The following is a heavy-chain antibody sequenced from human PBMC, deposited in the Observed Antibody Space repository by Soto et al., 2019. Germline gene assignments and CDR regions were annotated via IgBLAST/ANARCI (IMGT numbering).Heavy chain of an antibody. CDR2: IYYSGRA. CDR1: GGSISSSSYD. V-gene: IGHV4-39*01. D-gene: IGHD5-18*01. CDR3: ARRLLTWLQLSGTNWFDR. Sequence: PSETLSVRCTVSGGSISSSSYDWGWIPQPPGKGLERLGSIYYSGRAYCKRSVKSTVTISVDTSKNPFSLKLSSVTAADTAGYYCARRLLTWLQLSGTNWFDRWGQGTLVTGSS. J-gene: IGHJ5*02.